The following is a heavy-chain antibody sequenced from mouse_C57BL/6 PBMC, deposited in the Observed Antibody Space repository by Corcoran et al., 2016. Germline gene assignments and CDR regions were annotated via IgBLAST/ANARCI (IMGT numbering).Heavy chain of an antibody. CDR1: WYTFTTYG. V-gene: IGHV9-3*01. J-gene: IGHJ4*01. D-gene: IGHD1-1*01. CDR3: ARNYGSSYPYYYAMDY. CDR2: INTYSGVP. Sequence: QIQLVQSGPELKKPGETVKISCKASWYTFTTYGMSWVKQAPGKGLKWMGWINTYSGVPTYADDFKGRFAFSLETSASTAYLQINNLKNEDTATYFCARNYGSSYPYYYAMDYWGQGTSVTVSS.